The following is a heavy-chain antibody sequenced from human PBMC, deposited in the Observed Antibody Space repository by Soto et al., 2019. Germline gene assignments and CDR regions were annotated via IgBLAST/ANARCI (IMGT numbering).Heavy chain of an antibody. CDR1: GDSISSSTYS. D-gene: IGHD2-2*01. Sequence: PSETLSLTCTVSGDSISSSTYSWGWIRQPPGKGLEYIGTIYYSGKTYYNWPLKSRVTISVDRSKNQFSLKLSSVTAADTAVYYCARVPDRWGQGTLVTVSS. CDR2: IYYSGKT. CDR3: ARVPDR. V-gene: IGHV4-39*07. J-gene: IGHJ5*02.